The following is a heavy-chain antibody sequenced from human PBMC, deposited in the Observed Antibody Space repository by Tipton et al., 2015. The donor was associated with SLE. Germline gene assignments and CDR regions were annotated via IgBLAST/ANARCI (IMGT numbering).Heavy chain of an antibody. CDR2: ISGSGGST. D-gene: IGHD3-10*01. V-gene: IGHV3-23*01. Sequence: SLRLSCAASGFTFSSYAMSWVRQAPGKGLEWVSAISGSGGSTYYADSVKGRFTISRDNSKNTLYLQMNSLRAEDTAVYYCAKDRRITMVRGVTPDAFDIWGQGTMVTVSS. CDR3: AKDRRITMVRGVTPDAFDI. J-gene: IGHJ3*02. CDR1: GFTFSSYA.